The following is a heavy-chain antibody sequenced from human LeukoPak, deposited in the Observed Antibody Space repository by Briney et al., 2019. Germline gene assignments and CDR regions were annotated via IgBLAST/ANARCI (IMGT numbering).Heavy chain of an antibody. V-gene: IGHV3-7*04. J-gene: IGHJ4*02. CDR3: ARGTIAAAGYYYFDY. Sequence: GGSLRLSCAASGFTFSSYWLGWVRQAPGKGLEWLATIKQDGSEKYYVDSVKGRFTISRDNAKNSLYLQMNSLRAEDTAVYYCARGTIAAAGYYYFDYWGQGTQVTVSS. CDR2: IKQDGSEK. D-gene: IGHD6-13*01. CDR1: GFTFSSYW.